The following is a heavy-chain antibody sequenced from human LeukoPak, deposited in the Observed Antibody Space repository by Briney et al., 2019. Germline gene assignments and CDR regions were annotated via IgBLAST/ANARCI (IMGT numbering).Heavy chain of an antibody. V-gene: IGHV1-8*01. CDR1: GYTFTSYD. D-gene: IGHD3-10*01. Sequence: ASVKVSCKASGYTFTSYDINWVRQATGQGLEWMGWMNPNSGNTGYAQKFQGRVAMTRNTSISTAYMELSSLRSEDTAVYYCARGQWFGRPRNWFDPWGQGTLVTVSS. CDR2: MNPNSGNT. J-gene: IGHJ5*02. CDR3: ARGQWFGRPRNWFDP.